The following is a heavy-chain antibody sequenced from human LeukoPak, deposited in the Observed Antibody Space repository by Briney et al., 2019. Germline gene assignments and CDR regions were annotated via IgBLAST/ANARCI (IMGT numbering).Heavy chain of an antibody. J-gene: IGHJ6*03. CDR2: ISSSSSYI. V-gene: IGHV3-21*01. CDR1: GFTFSSYT. CDR3: ARGPNYYYYYMDV. Sequence: GGSLRLSCAASGFTFSSYTMNWVRQAPGKGLEWVSSISSSSSYIYYADSVKGRFTISRDNAKNSLYLQMNSLRAEDTAVYYCARGPNYYYYYMDVWGKGTTVTVSS.